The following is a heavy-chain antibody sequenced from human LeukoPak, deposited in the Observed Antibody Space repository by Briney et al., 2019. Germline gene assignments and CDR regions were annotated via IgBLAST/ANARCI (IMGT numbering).Heavy chain of an antibody. CDR3: AKDIGRAILTNWFDP. D-gene: IGHD1-1*01. Sequence: GGSLRLSCAASGFTFDDYAMHWVRQAPGKGLKWVSGISWNSGSIGYADSVKGRFTISRDNAKNPLYLQMNSLRAEDTALYYCAKDIGRAILTNWFDPWGQGTLVTVSS. CDR2: ISWNSGSI. CDR1: GFTFDDYA. J-gene: IGHJ5*02. V-gene: IGHV3-9*01.